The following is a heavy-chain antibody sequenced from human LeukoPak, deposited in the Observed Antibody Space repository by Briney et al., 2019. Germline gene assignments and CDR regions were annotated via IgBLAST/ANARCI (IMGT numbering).Heavy chain of an antibody. CDR1: GYTFTGYY. Sequence: ASVKVSCKASGYTFTGYYMHWVRQAPGQGLEWMGWINPNSGRTNYAQKFQGRVTMTRDTSISTAYMELSRLRSDDTAVYYCATSRGYCSSTSCRDDYYFDYWGQGTLVTVSS. CDR2: INPNSGRT. J-gene: IGHJ4*02. CDR3: ATSRGYCSSTSCRDDYYFDY. D-gene: IGHD2-2*01. V-gene: IGHV1-2*02.